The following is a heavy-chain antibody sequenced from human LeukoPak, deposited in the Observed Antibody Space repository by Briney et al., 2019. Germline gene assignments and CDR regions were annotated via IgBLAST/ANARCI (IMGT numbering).Heavy chain of an antibody. V-gene: IGHV3-23*01. D-gene: IGHD3-10*01. CDR2: ISGSGGST. CDR1: GFTFSSYA. J-gene: IGHJ5*02. Sequence: QSGGSLRLSCAASGFTFSSYAMSWVRQAPGKGLEWVSAISGSGGSTYYADSVKGRFTISRDNSKNTLYLQMNSLRAEDTAVYYCAKDRYGSGSYLTPSPSSWFDPWGQGTLVTVSS. CDR3: AKDRYGSGSYLTPSPSSWFDP.